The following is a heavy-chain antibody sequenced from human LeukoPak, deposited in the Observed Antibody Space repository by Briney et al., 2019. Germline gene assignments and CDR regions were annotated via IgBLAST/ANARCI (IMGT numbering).Heavy chain of an antibody. J-gene: IGHJ2*01. CDR1: GYTFTNYY. V-gene: IGHV1-46*01. Sequence: ASVKVSCKASGYTFTNYYMHWVRQAPGQGLEWMGIINPHGGSTSYAQKFQGRVTMTRDTSTSTVYMDLSSLRSEDTAVYYCARDPRLSSGYSTGILWYFDVWGRGTLVTVSS. CDR3: ARDPRLSSGYSTGILWYFDV. CDR2: INPHGGST. D-gene: IGHD3-22*01.